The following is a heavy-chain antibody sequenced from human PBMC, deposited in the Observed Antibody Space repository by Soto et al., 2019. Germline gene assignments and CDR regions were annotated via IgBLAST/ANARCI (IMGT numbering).Heavy chain of an antibody. V-gene: IGHV1-69*13. Sequence: ASVKVSCKASGGTFSSYAISWVRQAPGQGLEWMGGIIPIFGTANYAQKFQGRVTITADESTSTAYMELSSLRSEDTAVYYCAADPNSLLWIGESDAFDIWGQGTMVTVSS. CDR1: GGTFSSYA. D-gene: IGHD3-10*01. CDR2: IIPIFGTA. J-gene: IGHJ3*02. CDR3: AADPNSLLWIGESDAFDI.